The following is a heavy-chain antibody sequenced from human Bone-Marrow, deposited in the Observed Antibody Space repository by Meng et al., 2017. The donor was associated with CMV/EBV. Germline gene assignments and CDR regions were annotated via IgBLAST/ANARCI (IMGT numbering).Heavy chain of an antibody. D-gene: IGHD2-2*01. Sequence: SCAASGFTFSDYYMSWIRQAPGKGLEWVSYISSSGSTIYYADSVKGRFTISRDNAKNSLYLQMNSLRAEDTAVYYCARDRRELYCSSTSCAGMDVWGQGTTVTVSS. CDR2: ISSSGSTI. V-gene: IGHV3-11*01. J-gene: IGHJ6*02. CDR3: ARDRRELYCSSTSCAGMDV. CDR1: GFTFSDYY.